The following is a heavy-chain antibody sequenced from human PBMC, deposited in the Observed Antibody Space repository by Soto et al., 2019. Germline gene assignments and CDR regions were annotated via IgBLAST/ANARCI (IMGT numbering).Heavy chain of an antibody. V-gene: IGHV3-23*01. D-gene: IGHD6-19*01. J-gene: IGHJ4*02. CDR1: GFTFSNYA. Sequence: AGGSLRLSCAASGFTFSNYAMSWVRQAPGKGLEWVASIRGSGDSTYYADSVKGRFTISRDNSKNTLYLQMNSLRAEDTAVYYCAKSTLSGWYSINWGQGTLVTVSS. CDR3: AKSTLSGWYSIN. CDR2: IRGSGDST.